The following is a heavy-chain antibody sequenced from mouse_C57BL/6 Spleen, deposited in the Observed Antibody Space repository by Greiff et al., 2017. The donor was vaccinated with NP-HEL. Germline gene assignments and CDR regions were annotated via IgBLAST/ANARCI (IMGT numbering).Heavy chain of an antibody. CDR2: IWSGGST. CDR3: ARNPVYYNYFDY. CDR1: GFSLTSYG. D-gene: IGHD2-1*01. V-gene: IGHV2-2*01. J-gene: IGHJ2*01. Sequence: VKLVESGPGLVQPSQSLSITCTVSGFSLTSYGVHWVRQSPGKGLEWLGVIWSGGSTDYNAAFISRLSISKDNSKSQVFFKMNSLQADDTAIYYCARNPVYYNYFDYWGQGTTLTVSS.